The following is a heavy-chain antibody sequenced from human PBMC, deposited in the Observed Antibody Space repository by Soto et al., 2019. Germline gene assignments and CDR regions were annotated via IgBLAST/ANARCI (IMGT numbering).Heavy chain of an antibody. D-gene: IGHD4-17*01. CDR2: IYYSGST. Sequence: QVQLQESGPGLVKPSETLSLTCTVSGGSISSYYWSWIRQPPGKGLEWIGYIYYSGSTNYNPSLKSRATLSVDTSKTPFSRKLISVPAADTAVYYCARRYGGPLDYWGQGALVTVSS. CDR1: GGSISSYY. J-gene: IGHJ4*02. CDR3: ARRYGGPLDY. V-gene: IGHV4-59*08.